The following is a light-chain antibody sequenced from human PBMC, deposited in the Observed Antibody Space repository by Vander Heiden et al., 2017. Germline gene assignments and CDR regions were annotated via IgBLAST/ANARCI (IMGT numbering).Light chain of an antibody. V-gene: IGKV1-39*01. CDR2: AAS. Sequence: DIQMLQSPSSLSASGGDSITTTCRASQIINNYLSWYQQKPRKAPKLLIYAASSVRGVLPSRCGGSGSRTDFPLIISLLQPEFFATYYRQHCNSTPYTFGQGTKLEIK. CDR3: QHCNSTPYT. J-gene: IGKJ2*01. CDR1: QIINNY.